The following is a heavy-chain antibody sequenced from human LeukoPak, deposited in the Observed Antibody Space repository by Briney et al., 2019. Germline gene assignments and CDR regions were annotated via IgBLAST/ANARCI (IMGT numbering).Heavy chain of an antibody. J-gene: IGHJ3*01. D-gene: IGHD5-18*01. V-gene: IGHV3-21*06. CDR3: ARAGVKVLVTYDALDL. CDR1: GFTFNTYS. CDR2: IDSSGGYM. Sequence: GGSLRLSCAASGFTFNTYSMNWARQAPGKGLEWVSSIDSSGGYMFYADSVKGRFIISRDNAKDSLYLQMNSLRVEDTGVYYCARAGVKVLVTYDALDLWGQGTLVTVSS.